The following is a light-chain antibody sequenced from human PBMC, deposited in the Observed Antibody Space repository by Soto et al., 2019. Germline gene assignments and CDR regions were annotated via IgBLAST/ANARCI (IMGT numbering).Light chain of an antibody. CDR3: QQCDTSPPAYT. CDR1: QSVSSNY. Sequence: EIVLTQSPGTLSLSPGERVTLSCRASQSVSSNYVAWYQQKTGPAPRLLIYAASSTATGTPDRFSSSGCGTDFSITISRSEPEDVAVYYCQQCDTSPPAYTFGQGTKLEIK. CDR2: AAS. V-gene: IGKV3-20*01. J-gene: IGKJ2*01.